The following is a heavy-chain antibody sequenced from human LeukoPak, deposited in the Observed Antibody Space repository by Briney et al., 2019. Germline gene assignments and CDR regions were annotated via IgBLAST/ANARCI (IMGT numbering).Heavy chain of an antibody. CDR3: ARRGSNYEFDY. D-gene: IGHD4-11*01. J-gene: IGHJ4*02. CDR1: GYSFTSYW. Sequence: GESLKISCEGSGYSFTSYWIGWVRQMPGKGLEWMGIIYPGDSVTRYSPSFLGQVTISVDKSISTAYLQWSSLKASDTAMYYCARRGSNYEFDYWGQGTLVTVSS. V-gene: IGHV5-51*01. CDR2: IYPGDSVT.